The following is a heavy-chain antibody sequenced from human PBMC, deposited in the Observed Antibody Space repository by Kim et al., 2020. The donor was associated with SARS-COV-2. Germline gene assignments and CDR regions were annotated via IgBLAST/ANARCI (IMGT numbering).Heavy chain of an antibody. D-gene: IGHD3-16*01. J-gene: IGHJ3*02. Sequence: GGSLRLSCATSGFTFSAYDMNWVRQVPGKGLEWLSFITTSSTTIYYADSVKGRFTISRDNAKNSLYLQMNSLRDEDTAVYFCVRDRRGGAFDIWGKGTMV. CDR1: GFTFSAYD. CDR2: ITTSSTTI. CDR3: VRDRRGGAFDI. V-gene: IGHV3-48*02.